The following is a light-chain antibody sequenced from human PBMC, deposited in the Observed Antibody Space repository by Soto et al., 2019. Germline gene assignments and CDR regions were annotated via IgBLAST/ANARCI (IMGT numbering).Light chain of an antibody. CDR3: AAWDESLDAYV. Sequence: QSVLTQPPSASGTPGQRVSISCSGSASNIGSKTVDWYQQLPGTAPQLLIHRNFQRPSGVPARFSASTSGTSASLDITAIQSEDEADYYCAAWDESLDAYVFGTGTKVTV. CDR2: RNF. J-gene: IGLJ1*01. CDR1: ASNIGSKT. V-gene: IGLV1-44*01.